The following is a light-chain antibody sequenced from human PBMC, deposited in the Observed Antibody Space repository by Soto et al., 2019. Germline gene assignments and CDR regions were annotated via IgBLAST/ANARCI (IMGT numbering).Light chain of an antibody. Sequence: EIVLTQSPATLSLSPGEGATLSCRAGQSVGSSLAWYQQKPGQAPRLLIYDASSRATGIPARPSGSRSGTDFTLTINTLEPEDFAVYYCQQRSNWPRFTFGQGTKLEIK. V-gene: IGKV3-11*01. CDR3: QQRSNWPRFT. CDR2: DAS. CDR1: QSVGSS. J-gene: IGKJ2*01.